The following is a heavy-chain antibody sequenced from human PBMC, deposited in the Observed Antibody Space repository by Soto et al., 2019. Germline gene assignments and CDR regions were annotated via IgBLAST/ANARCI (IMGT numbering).Heavy chain of an antibody. J-gene: IGHJ4*02. CDR1: GFTFSNYA. Sequence: GGSLRLSCPASGFTFSNYAMSWVRYAPGKGLEWVSAISGSGGSKYYAASVKCPFTISRDNSKNVMYLQMNSERDGESGVYQCAKYSGIEVAGTGAYWGQGTLVTDSS. CDR2: ISGSGGSK. V-gene: IGHV3-23*01. CDR3: AKYSGIEVAGTGAY. D-gene: IGHD6-19*01.